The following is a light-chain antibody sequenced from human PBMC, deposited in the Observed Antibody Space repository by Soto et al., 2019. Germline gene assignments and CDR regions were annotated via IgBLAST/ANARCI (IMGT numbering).Light chain of an antibody. V-gene: IGKV3-15*01. Sequence: NVMTQSPATLSVSPGEGATLHCRASQSVSTHLAWYQQIPGQAPRLLIYGTSTRAAGIPARFSGRGSGTEFTFTISSLQSEDFAVYHCQQYHDWPITFGQGTRLEI. CDR2: GTS. CDR3: QQYHDWPIT. J-gene: IGKJ5*01. CDR1: QSVSTH.